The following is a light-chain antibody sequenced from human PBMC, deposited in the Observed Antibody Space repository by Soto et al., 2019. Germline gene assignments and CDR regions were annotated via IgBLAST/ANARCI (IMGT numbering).Light chain of an antibody. V-gene: IGKV3D-15*03. CDR2: DVS. J-gene: IGKJ5*01. CDR1: QSARSS. CDR3: QQYNNWPPT. Sequence: EVVMTQSPATLSVSPGERATLSCSASQSARSSLGWYQQKPGQPPSLLIYDVSIRATGIPARFNGTGSGTEFNLTISILQAAAFAVYYCQQYNNWPPTFGQGTRLESK.